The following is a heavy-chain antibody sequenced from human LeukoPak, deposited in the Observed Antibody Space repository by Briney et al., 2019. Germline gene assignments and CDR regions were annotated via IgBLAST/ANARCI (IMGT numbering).Heavy chain of an antibody. J-gene: IGHJ5*02. CDR2: IYYSGST. Sequence: PSETLSLTCTVSGGSISSYYWSWIRQPPGKGLEWIGYIYYSGSTNYNPSLKSRVTISVDTSKNQFSLKLSSVTAADTAVYYCARQSATMVRGVINRWFDPWGQGTLVIVSS. D-gene: IGHD3-10*01. CDR3: ARQSATMVRGVINRWFDP. CDR1: GGSISSYY. V-gene: IGHV4-59*08.